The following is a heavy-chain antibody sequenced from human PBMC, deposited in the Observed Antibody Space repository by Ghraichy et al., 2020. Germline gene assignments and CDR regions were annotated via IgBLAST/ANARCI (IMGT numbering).Heavy chain of an antibody. CDR2: INHSGST. V-gene: IGHV4-34*01. CDR1: GGSFSGYY. J-gene: IGHJ4*02. D-gene: IGHD3-10*01. CDR3: ARAYYYGSGRSRTGIDD. Sequence: SETLSLTCAVNGGSFSGYYWSWIRQPPGKGLEWIGEINHSGSTNYNPSLKSRVTISVDTSKNQFSLKLSSVTAADTAVYYCARAYYYGSGRSRTGIDDWGQGTLVTVSS.